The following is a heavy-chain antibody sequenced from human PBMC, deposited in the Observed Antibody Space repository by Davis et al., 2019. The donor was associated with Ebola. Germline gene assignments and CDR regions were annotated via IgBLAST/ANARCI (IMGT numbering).Heavy chain of an antibody. J-gene: IGHJ5*02. Sequence: GESLKISCAASGFTFSSYSMNWVRQAPGKGLEWVSSISSSSSYIYYADSVKGRFTISRDNAKNSLYLQMNSLRAEDTAVYYCARAYGDYDWFEPWGQGTLVTVSS. D-gene: IGHD4-17*01. V-gene: IGHV3-21*01. CDR1: GFTFSSYS. CDR3: ARAYGDYDWFEP. CDR2: ISSSSSYI.